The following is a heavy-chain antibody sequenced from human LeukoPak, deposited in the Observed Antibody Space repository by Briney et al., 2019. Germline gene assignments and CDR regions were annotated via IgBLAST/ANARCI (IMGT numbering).Heavy chain of an antibody. CDR2: IYNSGSP. CDR3: ARLGYSGYVVDY. Sequence: PSETLSLTCSVSGGSISTDYWSWIRQTPGKGLEEIGYIYNSGSPNYNPSLEGRVTMSIDTSKNHFSLKLSSVTAADTAVYYCARLGYSGYVVDYWGQGTLVTVSS. D-gene: IGHD5-12*01. J-gene: IGHJ4*02. V-gene: IGHV4-59*01. CDR1: GGSISTDY.